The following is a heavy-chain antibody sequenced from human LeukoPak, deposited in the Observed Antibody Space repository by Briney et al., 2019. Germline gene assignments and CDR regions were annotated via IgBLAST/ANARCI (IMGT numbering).Heavy chain of an antibody. CDR2: IKQDGSEK. CDR1: GFTFSSYW. CDR3: ARDLVPLYSHDSSGYSH. J-gene: IGHJ4*01. D-gene: IGHD3-22*01. Sequence: PGGSLRLSCAASGFTFSSYWMSWVRQAPGKGLEWVANIKQDGSEKYYVDSVKGRFTISRDNAKNSLYMQMNSLRAEDTVVYYCARDLVPLYSHDSSGYSHWGHGTLVTVSS. V-gene: IGHV3-7*01.